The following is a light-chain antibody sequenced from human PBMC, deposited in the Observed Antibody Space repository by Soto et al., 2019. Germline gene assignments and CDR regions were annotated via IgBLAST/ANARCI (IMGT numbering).Light chain of an antibody. Sequence: EIVLTQSPGTLSLSPGERSTLSCRASQSISSTYLTWYHQRPGQAPRLLIYDASRRATGIPDRFSGSGSGTDFTLTISRLEPEDFAVYYCQQSGTFGQGTKVDIK. J-gene: IGKJ1*01. CDR2: DAS. V-gene: IGKV3-20*01. CDR1: QSISSTY. CDR3: QQSGT.